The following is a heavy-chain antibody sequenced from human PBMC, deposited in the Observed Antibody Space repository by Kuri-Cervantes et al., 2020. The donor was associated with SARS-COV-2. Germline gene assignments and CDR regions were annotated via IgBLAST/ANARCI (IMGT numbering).Heavy chain of an antibody. J-gene: IGHJ4*02. CDR1: GFTFSNHA. V-gene: IGHV3-23*01. CDR2: ISISGGTT. Sequence: ESLKISCATSGFTFSNHAMHWVRQAPGKGLEWVSGISISGGTTFYPDSVKGRFTISRDNSKNTLYLQMNSLRAEDTALYYCANSFYDTSSVPRLDYWGQGTLVTVSS. CDR3: ANSFYDTSSVPRLDY. D-gene: IGHD2/OR15-2a*01.